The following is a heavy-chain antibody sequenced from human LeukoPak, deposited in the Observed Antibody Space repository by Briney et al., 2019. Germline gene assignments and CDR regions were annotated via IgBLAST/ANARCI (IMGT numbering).Heavy chain of an antibody. CDR1: GGSISSYY. J-gene: IGHJ4*01. CDR3: ARVTRRRTTGEIFGRYLDS. V-gene: IGHV4-34*01. CDR2: ISSGGNS. D-gene: IGHD3-10*01. Sequence: PSETLSLTCTVSGGSISSYYWNWIRQSPGQGLEWIGEISSGGNSNENPSLKSRVSISVDTSKSQFSLKLNSVTAADTGVYYCARVTRRRTTGEIFGRYLDSWGPGSLVRVSS.